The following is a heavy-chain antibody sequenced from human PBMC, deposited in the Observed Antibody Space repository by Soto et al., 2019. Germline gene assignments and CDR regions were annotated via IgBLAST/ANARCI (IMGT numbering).Heavy chain of an antibody. J-gene: IGHJ4*02. CDR1: GFTFSSYW. CDR2: IKQDGSEK. D-gene: IGHD4-17*01. V-gene: IGHV3-7*05. CDR3: ARDRYTVTTISEDY. Sequence: EVQLVESGVGLVQPGGSLRLSCSASGFTFSSYWMSWVRQAPGKGLEWVANIKQDGSEKYYVDSVKGRFTISIDNAKNSLYLQMNSLRAEDTAVYYCARDRYTVTTISEDYWGQGTLVTVSS.